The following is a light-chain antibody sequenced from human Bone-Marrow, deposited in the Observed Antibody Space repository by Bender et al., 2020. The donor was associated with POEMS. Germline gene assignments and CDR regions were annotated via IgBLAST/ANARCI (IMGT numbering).Light chain of an antibody. V-gene: IGLV3-21*01. J-gene: IGLJ2*01. CDR1: NVQSKN. CDR3: EVWDIPNYAAV. CDR2: LDS. Sequence: SYVLTQPPSVSVAPGSTASITCVGHNVQSKNVHWYQQNVHWYQQRPGQAPVLVVSLDSVRSSGVPERFSGANSGNTATLTMTRVEAGDEADYYCEVWDIPNYAAVFGGGT.